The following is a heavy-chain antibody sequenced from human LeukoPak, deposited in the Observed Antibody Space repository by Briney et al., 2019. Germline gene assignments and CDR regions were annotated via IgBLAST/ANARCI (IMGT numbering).Heavy chain of an antibody. J-gene: IGHJ6*03. CDR3: AKDRNGSSWYCYYYYYMDV. D-gene: IGHD6-13*01. V-gene: IGHV3-48*03. Sequence: GGSLRLSCAASGFTFSSYEMNWVRQTPGKGLEWVSYIRSSGSTIYYADSVKGRFTISRDNAKNSLYLQMNSLRAEDTAVYYCAKDRNGSSWYCYYYYYMDVWGKGTTVTVSS. CDR2: IRSSGSTI. CDR1: GFTFSSYE.